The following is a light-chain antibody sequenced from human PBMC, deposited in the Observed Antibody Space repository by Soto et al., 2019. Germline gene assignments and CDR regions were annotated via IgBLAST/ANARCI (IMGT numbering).Light chain of an antibody. CDR1: QSVSSK. V-gene: IGKV3-15*01. CDR2: RAS. Sequence: EIVMTQSPATLSVSPGERATLSCRASQSVSSKLAWYQQKPGQAPGLLIYRASARATDIPARFSGSGSGTEFTPTISSLQSEDFAVYYCQQYNNWPPATFGQGTKVDIK. J-gene: IGKJ1*01. CDR3: QQYNNWPPAT.